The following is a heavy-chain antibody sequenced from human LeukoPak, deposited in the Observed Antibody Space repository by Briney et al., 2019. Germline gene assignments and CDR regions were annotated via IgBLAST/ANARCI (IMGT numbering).Heavy chain of an antibody. CDR2: ISWNSGSI. V-gene: IGHV3-9*01. D-gene: IGHD2-15*01. J-gene: IGHJ4*02. CDR3: AKGTCSGGSCYNYFDY. CDR1: GFTFDDYA. Sequence: PGRSLRLSCAASGFTFDDYAMHWVRQAPGKGLERVSGISWNSGSIGYADSVKGRFTISRDNAKNSLYLQMNSLRAEDAALYYCAKGTCSGGSCYNYFDYWGQGTLVTVSS.